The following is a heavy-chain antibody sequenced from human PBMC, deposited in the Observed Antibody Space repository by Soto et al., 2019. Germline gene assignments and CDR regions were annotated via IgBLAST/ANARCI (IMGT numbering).Heavy chain of an antibody. CDR3: ARARALWVVVSNWFDP. Sequence: ASETLSLTCAVYGGSFSGYYWTWIRQPPGKGLEWIGEINHSGSTSYNPSLKSRVTISVDTSKNQFSLKLSSVTAADTAVYYCARARALWVVVSNWFDPWGQGTLVTVSS. D-gene: IGHD2-15*01. J-gene: IGHJ5*02. V-gene: IGHV4-34*01. CDR1: GGSFSGYY. CDR2: INHSGST.